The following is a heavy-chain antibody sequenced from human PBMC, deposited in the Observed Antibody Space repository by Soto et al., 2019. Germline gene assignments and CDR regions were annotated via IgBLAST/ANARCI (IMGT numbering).Heavy chain of an antibody. CDR3: ARGGSMVTESTFDI. D-gene: IGHD2-21*02. V-gene: IGHV1-2*02. Sequence: GQLVQAGAEVKGPGAAGRVSCKTSGYTFGDFYIPWMRQAPGQGVEWMGWMNPDSGVTDLAQTLRDRVTMARDTSTNTAYMGLDRLRSEDTGVYYCARGGSMVTESTFDIWGQGTLVAVSS. CDR2: MNPDSGVT. CDR1: GYTFGDFY. J-gene: IGHJ4*02.